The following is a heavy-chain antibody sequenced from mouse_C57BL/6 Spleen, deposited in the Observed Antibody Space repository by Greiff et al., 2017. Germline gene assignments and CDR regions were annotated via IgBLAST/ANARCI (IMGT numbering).Heavy chain of an antibody. CDR3: ARHESPFYYDYDGLFAY. J-gene: IGHJ3*01. CDR1: GYTFTEYT. CDR2: FYPGSGSI. D-gene: IGHD2-4*01. V-gene: IGHV1-62-2*01. Sequence: VQLQQSGAELVKPGASVTLSCKASGYTFTEYTIHWVKQRSGQGLEWIGWFYPGSGSIKYNEKFKDKATLTADKSSSTVYMELSRLTSEDSAVYFCARHESPFYYDYDGLFAYWGQGTLVTVSA.